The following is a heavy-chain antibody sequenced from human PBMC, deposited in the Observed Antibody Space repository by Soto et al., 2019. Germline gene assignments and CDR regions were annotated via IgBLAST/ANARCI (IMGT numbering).Heavy chain of an antibody. Sequence: QVQLVESGGGVVQPGRSLRLSCAASGFTFSSYGMHWVRQAPGKGLEWVAVISYDGSNKYYADSVKGRFTISRDNSKNTLYLQMNSLRAEHTAVYYCAKDGAARYYYYGMDVWGQGTTVTVSS. J-gene: IGHJ6*02. D-gene: IGHD6-6*01. CDR1: GFTFSSYG. CDR2: ISYDGSNK. V-gene: IGHV3-30*18. CDR3: AKDGAARYYYYGMDV.